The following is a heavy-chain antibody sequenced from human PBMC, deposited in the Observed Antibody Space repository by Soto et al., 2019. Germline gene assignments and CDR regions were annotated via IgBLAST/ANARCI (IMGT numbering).Heavy chain of an antibody. D-gene: IGHD3-16*02. CDR1: GGSFSGYY. Sequence: NPSETLSLTCAVYGGSFSGYYWSWIRQPPGKGLEWIGEINHSGSTNYNPSLKTRVTISVDTSKNQFSLKLSSVAAADTAVYYCARQGYYVWGSYRPYYFDYWGQGTLVTVSS. CDR2: INHSGST. V-gene: IGHV4-34*01. J-gene: IGHJ4*02. CDR3: ARQGYYVWGSYRPYYFDY.